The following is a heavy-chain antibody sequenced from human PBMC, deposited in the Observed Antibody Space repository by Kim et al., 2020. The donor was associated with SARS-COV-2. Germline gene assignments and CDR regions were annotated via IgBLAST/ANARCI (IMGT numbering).Heavy chain of an antibody. D-gene: IGHD5-18*01. CDR1: RGTLSSYG. V-gene: IGHV1-69*13. CDR3: ARGHSFGEEYYFDY. Sequence: SVKVSCKTSRGTLSSYGIFWVRQAPGQGLEWMGGVIPVFGRTNYGQKFQDRVTITADEYTTTAYMELSSLRYEDTAVYYCARGHSFGEEYYFDYWGQGTLVTVS. J-gene: IGHJ4*02. CDR2: VIPVFGRT.